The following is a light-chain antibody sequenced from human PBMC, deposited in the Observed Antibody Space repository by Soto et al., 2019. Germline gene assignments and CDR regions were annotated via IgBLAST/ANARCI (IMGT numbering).Light chain of an antibody. J-gene: IGLJ2*01. CDR1: SSDVGGYNY. V-gene: IGLV2-14*01. CDR3: SSYTSSSTPGVV. CDR2: DVS. Sequence: QSALTQPASVSGSPGQSITISCTGTSSDVGGYNYVSWYQQHRGKAPKLMIYDVSNRPSGVSNRFSGSKSGNTASLTISGLQAEDEADYYCSSYTSSSTPGVVFGEVTKLTVL.